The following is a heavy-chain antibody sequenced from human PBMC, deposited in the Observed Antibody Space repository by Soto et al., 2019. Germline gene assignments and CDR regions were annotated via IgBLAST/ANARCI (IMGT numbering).Heavy chain of an antibody. D-gene: IGHD3-3*01. V-gene: IGHV1-69*06. CDR3: ARNGVAWMDF. Sequence: QVQLVQSGAEVKKPGSSVKVSCKASGDTFTSYAFSWVRQAPGEGLEWMGGMIPMFGTPVYAQKFQGRLTITADKSTSTVYMELSGLSFEDTAVYYCARNGVAWMDFWGKGTLVPVSS. CDR2: MIPMFGTP. CDR1: GDTFTSYA. J-gene: IGHJ4*02.